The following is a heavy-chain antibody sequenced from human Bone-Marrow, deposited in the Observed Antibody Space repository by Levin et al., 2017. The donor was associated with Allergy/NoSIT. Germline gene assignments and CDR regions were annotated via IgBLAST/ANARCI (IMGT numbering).Heavy chain of an antibody. J-gene: IGHJ4*02. CDR2: IRSKAYGGTT. Sequence: PGGSLRLSCTASGFTFGDYAMSWFRQAPGKGLEWVGFIRSKAYGGTTEYAASVKGRFTISRDDSKSIAYLQMNSLKTEDTAVYYCTREDTAMVKGTSLVYFPYWGQGTLVTVSS. CDR3: TREDTAMVKGTSLVYFPY. D-gene: IGHD5-18*01. V-gene: IGHV3-49*03. CDR1: GFTFGDYA.